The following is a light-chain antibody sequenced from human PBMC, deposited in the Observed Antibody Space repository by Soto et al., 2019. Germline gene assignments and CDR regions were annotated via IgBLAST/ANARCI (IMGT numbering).Light chain of an antibody. J-gene: IGLJ2*01. Sequence: QSALTQPASVSGSPGQSITTSSPGPGREVGGNNYASWSQQHPGKAPKLMIYEVSNRPSGVSNRFSGSKSGNTASLTISGLQAEDEADYYCSSYTSSSTLVVFGGGTKLTVL. V-gene: IGLV2-14*01. CDR2: EVS. CDR1: GREVGGNNY. CDR3: SSYTSSSTLVV.